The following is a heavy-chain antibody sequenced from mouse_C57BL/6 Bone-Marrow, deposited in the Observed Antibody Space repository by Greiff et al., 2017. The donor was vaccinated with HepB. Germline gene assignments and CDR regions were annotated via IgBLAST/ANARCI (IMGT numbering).Heavy chain of an antibody. CDR1: GYAFTNYL. CDR2: INPGSGGT. J-gene: IGHJ3*01. CDR3: ARLRPAWFAY. V-gene: IGHV1-54*01. Sequence: QVQLQQSGAELVRPGTSVKVSCKASGYAFTNYLIEWVKQRPGQGLEWIGVINPGSGGTNYNEKFKGKATLTADKSSSTAYMQLSSLTSEDSAVYFCARLRPAWFAYWGQGTLVTVSA. D-gene: IGHD3-2*02.